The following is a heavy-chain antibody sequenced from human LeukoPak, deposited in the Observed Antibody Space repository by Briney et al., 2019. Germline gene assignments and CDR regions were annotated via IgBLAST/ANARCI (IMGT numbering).Heavy chain of an antibody. J-gene: IGHJ4*02. CDR3: AMSSSVTRFDY. V-gene: IGHV4-61*02. D-gene: IGHD6-19*01. Sequence: SETLSLTCTVSGGSIRSGSFYWSWIRQPAGKGLEWIGRISTNGNTNYNPSLKSRVTISVDTSKNQFSLMLNSVTAAGTAVYYCAMSSSVTRFDYWGQGTLVTVSS. CDR1: GGSIRSGSFY. CDR2: ISTNGNT.